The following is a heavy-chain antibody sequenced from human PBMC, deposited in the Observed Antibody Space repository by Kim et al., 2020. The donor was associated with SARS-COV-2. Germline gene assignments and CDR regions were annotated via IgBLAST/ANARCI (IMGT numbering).Heavy chain of an antibody. Sequence: SETLSLTCTVSGGSISSGGYYWSWIRQHPGKGLEWIGYIYYSGSTYYNPSLKSRVTISVDTSKNQFSLKLSSVTAADTAVYYCARGGDTNWFDPWGQGTLVTVSS. V-gene: IGHV4-31*03. CDR3: ARGGDTNWFDP. CDR1: GGSISSGGYY. D-gene: IGHD2-21*02. CDR2: IYYSGST. J-gene: IGHJ5*02.